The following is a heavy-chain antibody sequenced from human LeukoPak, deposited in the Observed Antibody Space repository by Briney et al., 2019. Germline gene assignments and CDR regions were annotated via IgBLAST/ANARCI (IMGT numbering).Heavy chain of an antibody. CDR2: ISAYNGNT. J-gene: IGHJ4*02. CDR3: ARDRVVVTGADY. Sequence: ASVKVSCKASGYTFTSYYMHWVRQAPGQGLEWMGWISAYNGNTNYAQKLQGRVTMTTDTSTSTAYMELRSLRSDDTAVYYCARDRVVVTGADYWGQGTLVTVSS. CDR1: GYTFTSYY. V-gene: IGHV1-18*04. D-gene: IGHD2-15*01.